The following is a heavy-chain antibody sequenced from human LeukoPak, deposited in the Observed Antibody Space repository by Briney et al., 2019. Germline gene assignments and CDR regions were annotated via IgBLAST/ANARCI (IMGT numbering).Heavy chain of an antibody. D-gene: IGHD6-19*01. CDR3: ARDEEAVGYYFDY. CDR1: GFTFSNYN. Sequence: GGSLRLSCAASGFTFSNYNMNWVRQAPGKGLEWVSYISGSSATIYYADSVKGRFTISRENAKKSLFLQMNSLRDEDTAVYYCARDEEAVGYYFDYWGQGTLVTVSS. J-gene: IGHJ4*02. V-gene: IGHV3-48*02. CDR2: ISGSSATI.